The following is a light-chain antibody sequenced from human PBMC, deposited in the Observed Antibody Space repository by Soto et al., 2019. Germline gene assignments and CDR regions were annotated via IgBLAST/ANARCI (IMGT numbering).Light chain of an antibody. CDR1: SSNIGSNY. Sequence: QSVLTQPPSASGTPGQRVTISCSGSSSNIGSNYVYWYQQLPGTAPKLLIYRNNQRPSGVPDRVSGTKSGTSGSLAISGLQSEDEADYYCAAWDDSLNGLVFGGGTKLTVL. J-gene: IGLJ3*02. CDR3: AAWDDSLNGLV. CDR2: RNN. V-gene: IGLV1-47*01.